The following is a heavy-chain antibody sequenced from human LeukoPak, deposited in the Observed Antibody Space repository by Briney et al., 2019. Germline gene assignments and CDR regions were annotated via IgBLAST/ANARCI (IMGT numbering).Heavy chain of an antibody. Sequence: GASVKVSCKASGYTFTSYAISWVRQAPGQGLEWMGWISAYNGNTNYAQKFQGRVTMTTDTSTRTAYMELRSLRSDDTALYYCARGLEWLTRRHTWFDPWGQGTLVTVSS. CDR2: ISAYNGNT. CDR3: ARGLEWLTRRHTWFDP. D-gene: IGHD3-3*01. CDR1: GYTFTSYA. J-gene: IGHJ5*02. V-gene: IGHV1-18*01.